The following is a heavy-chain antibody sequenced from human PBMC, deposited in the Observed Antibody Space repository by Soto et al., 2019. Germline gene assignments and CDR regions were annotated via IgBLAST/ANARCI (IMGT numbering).Heavy chain of an antibody. V-gene: IGHV3-30-3*01. D-gene: IGHD2-15*01. J-gene: IGHJ5*02. CDR3: AREIPPVVAATTHGAAWFDP. CDR1: GFTFSSYA. CDR2: ISYDGSNK. Sequence: GGSLRLSCAASGFTFSSYAMHWVRQAPGKGLEWVAVISYDGSNKYYADSVKGRFTISRDNSKNTLYLQMNSLRAEDTAVYYCAREIPPVVAATTHGAAWFDPWGQGTLVTVSS.